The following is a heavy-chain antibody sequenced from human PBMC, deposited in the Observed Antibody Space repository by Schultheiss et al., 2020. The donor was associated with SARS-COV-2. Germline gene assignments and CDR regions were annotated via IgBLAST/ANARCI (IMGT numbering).Heavy chain of an antibody. J-gene: IGHJ4*02. V-gene: IGHV3-15*01. CDR3: TTEGLVVPAAVFAY. CDR2: IKSKTDGGTT. Sequence: GGSLRLSCAASGFTFDDYAMHWVRQAPGKGLEWVGRIKSKTDGGTTDYAAPVKGRFTISRDDSKNTLYLQMNSLKTEDTAVYYCTTEGLVVPAAVFAYWGQGTLVTVSS. CDR1: GFTFDDYA. D-gene: IGHD2-2*01.